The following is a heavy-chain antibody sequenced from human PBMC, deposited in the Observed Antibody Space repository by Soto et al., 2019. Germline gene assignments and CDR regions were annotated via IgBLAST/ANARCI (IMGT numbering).Heavy chain of an antibody. V-gene: IGHV1-2*04. D-gene: IGHD5-18*01. J-gene: IGHJ5*02. CDR2: INPNSGGT. CDR3: AREFSELWLGHNGNWFDP. Sequence: ASVKVSCKASGYTFTGYYMHWVRQAPGQGLEWMGWINPNSGGTNYAQKFQGWVTMTRDTSISTAYMELSRLRSDDTAVYYCAREFSELWLGHNGNWFDPWGQGTPVTVSS. CDR1: GYTFTGYY.